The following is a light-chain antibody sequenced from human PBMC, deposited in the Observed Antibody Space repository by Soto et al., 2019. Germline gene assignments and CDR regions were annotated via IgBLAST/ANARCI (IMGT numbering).Light chain of an antibody. CDR3: QSYDSSLSGWV. Sequence: QSVLTQPPSVSGAPGQRVTIACTGSSSNIWAGYDVHWYQQRPGTAPKLLIYGNSNRPSGVPDRFSGSKSGTSASLAITGRRAEDEADYDCQSYDSSLSGWVFGGGTQLTVL. CDR1: SSNIWAGYD. CDR2: GNS. V-gene: IGLV1-40*01. J-gene: IGLJ3*02.